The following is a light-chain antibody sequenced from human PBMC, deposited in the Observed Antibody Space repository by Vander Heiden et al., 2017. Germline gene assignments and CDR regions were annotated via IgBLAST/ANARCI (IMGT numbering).Light chain of an antibody. J-gene: IGKJ1*01. V-gene: IGKV3-15*01. CDR1: QDIGRN. CDR3: QQDNNCPQT. Sequence: EIRMTQSPATLSVSPGERATLSCRASQDIGRNLAWYQQKPGQAPSLIIYGTSTRATGVPARFSGSGSGTEFTLTISSLQSEDIAVYSCQQDNNCPQTFGQGTKVEIK. CDR2: GTS.